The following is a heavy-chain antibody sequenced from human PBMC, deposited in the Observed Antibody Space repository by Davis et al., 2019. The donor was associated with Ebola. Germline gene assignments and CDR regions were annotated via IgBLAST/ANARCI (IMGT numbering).Heavy chain of an antibody. Sequence: MPSETLSLTCTVSGGSINNYFWSWIRQPPGKGLEWIGNIHYLGNTNYNPSLKGRFTMSVDTSKNRFSLKLSSVTAADTAVYYCARGNYGDYIVLYYYNMDVWGQGTTVTVSS. V-gene: IGHV4-59*01. CDR2: IHYLGNT. CDR3: ARGNYGDYIVLYYYNMDV. D-gene: IGHD4-17*01. J-gene: IGHJ6*02. CDR1: GGSINNYF.